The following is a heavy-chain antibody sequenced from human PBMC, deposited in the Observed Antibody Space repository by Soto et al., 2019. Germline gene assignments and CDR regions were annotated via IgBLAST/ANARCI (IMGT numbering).Heavy chain of an antibody. J-gene: IGHJ4*02. Sequence: QVQLVQSGAEEKKPGASVKVSCKASGYTFTNYAMHWVRQAPGQRLEWMGWINAGNGNTKYSQKFQGRVTITRDTSAGTAYMELSSLRSEDTAVYYCARVSGYSLPDYWGQGTLVTVSS. CDR2: INAGNGNT. CDR3: ARVSGYSLPDY. CDR1: GYTFTNYA. D-gene: IGHD5-12*01. V-gene: IGHV1-3*05.